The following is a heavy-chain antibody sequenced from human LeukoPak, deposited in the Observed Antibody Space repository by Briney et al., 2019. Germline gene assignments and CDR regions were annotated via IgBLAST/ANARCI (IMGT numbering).Heavy chain of an antibody. CDR1: GFTSSSYS. D-gene: IGHD5-12*01. CDR2: ISSSSSTI. CDR3: ARDTATSNYYYYYYMDV. V-gene: IGHV3-48*01. Sequence: GGSLRLSCAASGFTSSSYSMNWVRQAPGKGLEWVSYISSSSSTIYYADSVKGRFTISRDNAKNSLYLQMNSLRAEDTAVYYCARDTATSNYYYYYYMDVWGKGTTVTVSS. J-gene: IGHJ6*03.